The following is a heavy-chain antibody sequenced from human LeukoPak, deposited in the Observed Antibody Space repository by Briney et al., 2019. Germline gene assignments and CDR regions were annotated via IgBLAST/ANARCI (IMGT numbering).Heavy chain of an antibody. CDR2: INPNSGGT. CDR1: GYTFTGYY. J-gene: IGHJ4*02. V-gene: IGHV1-2*02. D-gene: IGHD6-19*01. Sequence: ASVKVSCKASGYTFTGYYIHWVRQAPGQEVEWMGWINPNSGGTNYAQKFQGRVTMTRDTSISTAYMELSRLRSDDTAMYYCARDKRIAVAGTYGYWGQGTLVTVSS. CDR3: ARDKRIAVAGTYGY.